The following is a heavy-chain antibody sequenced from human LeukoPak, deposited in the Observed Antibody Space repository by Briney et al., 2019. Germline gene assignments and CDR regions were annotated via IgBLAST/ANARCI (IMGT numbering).Heavy chain of an antibody. CDR2: ISGGGGST. V-gene: IGHV3-23*01. CDR3: AKGGYCSSTSCYVGWFDP. CDR1: GFTFSSYV. J-gene: IGHJ5*02. Sequence: GGSLRLSCAASGFTFSSYVMNWVHQAPGKGLEWVSVISGGGGSTYYADSVKGRFTISRDNSKNTLFLQMNSLRAEDTAVYYCAKGGYCSSTSCYVGWFDPWGQGTLVTVSS. D-gene: IGHD2-2*01.